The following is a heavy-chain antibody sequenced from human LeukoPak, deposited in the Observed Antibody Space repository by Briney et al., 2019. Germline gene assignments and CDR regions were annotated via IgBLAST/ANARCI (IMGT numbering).Heavy chain of an antibody. CDR1: GGSFSDYQ. J-gene: IGHJ3*02. CDR2: ISHSGTT. Sequence: SETLSLTCAVSGGSFSDYQWNWIRQAPGKGLEWLGEISHSGTTTYNPSLKSRVTISIDTSKNQFSLKLRSVTAADTAVYYCARGLVWRFLLDSRRDSFDIWGQGTTITVSS. CDR3: ARGLVWRFLLDSRRDSFDI. V-gene: IGHV4-34*01. D-gene: IGHD3-16*01.